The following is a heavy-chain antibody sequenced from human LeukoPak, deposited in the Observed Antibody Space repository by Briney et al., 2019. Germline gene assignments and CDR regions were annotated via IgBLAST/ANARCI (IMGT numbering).Heavy chain of an antibody. D-gene: IGHD6-13*01. CDR2: INPNSGGT. CDR3: ARSGIAAAAQDYYYYYMDV. V-gene: IGHV1-2*02. CDR1: GYTFTDYY. J-gene: IGHJ6*03. Sequence: ASVKVSCKASGYTFTDYYMHWVRQAPGQGLEYMGWINPNSGGTNYAQKFQGRVTMTRDTSINTAYMELSRLRSDDTAVYYCARSGIAAAAQDYYYYYMDVWGKGTTVTVSS.